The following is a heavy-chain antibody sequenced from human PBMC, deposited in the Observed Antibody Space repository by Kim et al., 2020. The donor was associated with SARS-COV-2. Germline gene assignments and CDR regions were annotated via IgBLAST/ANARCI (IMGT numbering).Heavy chain of an antibody. D-gene: IGHD3-10*01. Sequence: GGSLRLSCAASGFTFSSYAMHWVRQAPGKGLEWVAVKSYDGSNKYYADSVKGRFTISRDNSKNTLYLQMNSLRAEDTAVYYCARPGGSGSYFSWFDPWGQGTLVTVSS. J-gene: IGHJ5*02. CDR2: KSYDGSNK. CDR1: GFTFSSYA. V-gene: IGHV3-30-3*01. CDR3: ARPGGSGSYFSWFDP.